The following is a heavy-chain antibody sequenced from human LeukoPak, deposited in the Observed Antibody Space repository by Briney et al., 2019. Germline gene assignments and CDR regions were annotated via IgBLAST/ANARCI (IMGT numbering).Heavy chain of an antibody. CDR3: ARGYSSGLVVG. CDR1: GGSFSGYY. Sequence: SETLSLTCAVYGGSFSGYYWSWIRQPPGKGLEWIGEVNHSGSTNYNPSLKSRVTISVDTSKNHFSLKLSSVTAADTAVYYCARGYSSGLVVGWGQGTLVTVSS. D-gene: IGHD6-25*01. V-gene: IGHV4-34*01. CDR2: VNHSGST. J-gene: IGHJ4*02.